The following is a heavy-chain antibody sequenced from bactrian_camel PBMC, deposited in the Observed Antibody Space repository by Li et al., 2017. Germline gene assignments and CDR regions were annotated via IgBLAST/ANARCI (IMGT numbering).Heavy chain of an antibody. CDR2: FGSDGTT. V-gene: IGHV3S55*01. J-gene: IGHJ6*01. Sequence: VQLVESGGGSVQAGGSLRLSCAASGYTSRTYCMAWFRQVPGKEREGVASFGSDGTTMYASSVKGRFTISQDNSKNTLFLQMQSLKPEDTAMYYCAAIESSSGSRCYPNWKQDYGYWGHGTQVTVS. D-gene: IGHD3*01. CDR1: GYTSRTYC. CDR3: AAIESSSGSRCYPNWKQDYGY.